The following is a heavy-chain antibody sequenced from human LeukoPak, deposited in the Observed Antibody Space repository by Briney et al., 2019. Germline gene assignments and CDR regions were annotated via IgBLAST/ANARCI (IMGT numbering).Heavy chain of an antibody. CDR1: GYTFTSYD. CDR2: MNPNSDT. V-gene: IGHV1-8*01. CDR3: AYSKYYYDSSGPQYYYYGMDV. Sequence: GASVKVSCKASGYTFTSYDINWVRQATGQGLEWMGWMNPNSDTGYAQKFQGRVTVTRNASISTAYMGLSSLRSEDTAVYYCAYSKYYYDSSGPQYYYYGMDVWGQGTTVTVSS. D-gene: IGHD3-22*01. J-gene: IGHJ6*02.